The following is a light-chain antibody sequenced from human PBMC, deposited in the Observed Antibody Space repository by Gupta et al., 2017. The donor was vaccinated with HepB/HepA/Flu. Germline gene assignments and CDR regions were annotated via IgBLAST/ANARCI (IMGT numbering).Light chain of an antibody. CDR1: QSVGTY. V-gene: IGKV3-15*01. J-gene: IGKJ1*01. Sequence: IVLTQSPATLSVSPGETATLSCRASQSVGTYLAWYQQRPGQAPRLLMFDASSRSAGIPGRFSGSGSGTEFTLTISSLQSEDSAIYYCQQEDNSPRAFGQGTKVEIK. CDR3: QQEDNSPRA. CDR2: DAS.